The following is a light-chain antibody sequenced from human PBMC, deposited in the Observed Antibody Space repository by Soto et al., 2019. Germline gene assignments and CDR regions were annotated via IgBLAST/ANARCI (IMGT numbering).Light chain of an antibody. J-gene: IGLJ1*01. Sequence: QSVLTQPASVSGSPGQSITFSCTGTSSDVGGYNYVSWYQHHPGKAPKLMIYDVSNRPSGVSSRFSGSKSGNTASLTISGLQAEDEADYYCSSYTSSSSYVFGTGTKLTVL. CDR1: SSDVGGYNY. V-gene: IGLV2-14*03. CDR2: DVS. CDR3: SSYTSSSSYV.